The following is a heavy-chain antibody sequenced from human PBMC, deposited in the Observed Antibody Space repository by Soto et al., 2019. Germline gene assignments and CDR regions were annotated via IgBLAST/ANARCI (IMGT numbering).Heavy chain of an antibody. CDR2: INHSGST. CDR3: ARDVTTVTNH. V-gene: IGHV4-34*01. D-gene: IGHD4-17*01. J-gene: IGHJ1*01. CDR1: GGSFSGYY. Sequence: QVQLQQWGAGLLKPSETLSLTCAVYGGSFSGYYWSWIRQPPGKGLEWIGEINHSGSTNYNPSLKSRVTISVDTSKNQCSLKLSSVTAADTAVYYCARDVTTVTNHWGQGTLVTVSS.